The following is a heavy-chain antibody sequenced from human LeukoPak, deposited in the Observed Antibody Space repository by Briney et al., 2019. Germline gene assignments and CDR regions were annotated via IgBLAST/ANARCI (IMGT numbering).Heavy chain of an antibody. J-gene: IGHJ4*02. CDR1: GFTFSSYW. CDR2: IKQDGSEK. V-gene: IGHV3-7*01. CDR3: ASHQGYRHDY. D-gene: IGHD2-15*01. Sequence: GGSLRLSCAVSGFTFSSYWMSWVRQAPGKGLEWVANIKQDGSEKYVDSVKGRFTISRDNAKNSLYLQMNSLRVEDTAVYYCASHQGYRHDYWGQGTLVTVSP.